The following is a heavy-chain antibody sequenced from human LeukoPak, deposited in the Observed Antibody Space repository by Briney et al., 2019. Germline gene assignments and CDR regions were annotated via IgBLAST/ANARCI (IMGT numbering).Heavy chain of an antibody. D-gene: IGHD7-27*01. CDR3: ARSLTGDLDWFDP. Sequence: PGGSLRLSCAASGFTFSSDSMNWVRQAPGKGLEWVSSISTSSRYIYYADSVKGRFTVSRDNAKNSLYLQMNSLRAEDTAVYYCARSLTGDLDWFDPWGRGTLVTVSS. V-gene: IGHV3-21*01. J-gene: IGHJ5*02. CDR1: GFTFSSDS. CDR2: ISTSSRYI.